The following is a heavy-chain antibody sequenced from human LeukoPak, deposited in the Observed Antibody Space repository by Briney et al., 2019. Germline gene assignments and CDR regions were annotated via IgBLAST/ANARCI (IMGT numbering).Heavy chain of an antibody. J-gene: IGHJ4*02. Sequence: GGSLRLSCAASGFTFSSYGMHWVRQAPGKGLEWVAVIWYDGSNKYYADSVKGRFTISRDNSKNTLYLQMNSLRAEDTAVYYCAKGIVPAAISNSDYWGQGTLVTVSS. CDR2: IWYDGSNK. CDR1: GFTFSSYG. CDR3: AKGIVPAAISNSDY. D-gene: IGHD2-2*01. V-gene: IGHV3-33*06.